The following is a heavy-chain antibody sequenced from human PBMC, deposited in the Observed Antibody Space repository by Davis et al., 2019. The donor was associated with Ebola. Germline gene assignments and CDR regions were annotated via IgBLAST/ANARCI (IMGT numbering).Heavy chain of an antibody. CDR1: GFTFDDYA. Sequence: SLKISCVASGFTFDDYAMHWVRQAPGKGLEWVSGISWNSGSIGYADSVKGRFTISRDNAKNSLYLQMNSLRAEDTALYYCAKDGGRRASWFDPWGQGTLVTVSS. CDR2: ISWNSGSI. V-gene: IGHV3-9*01. D-gene: IGHD3-16*01. J-gene: IGHJ5*02. CDR3: AKDGGRRASWFDP.